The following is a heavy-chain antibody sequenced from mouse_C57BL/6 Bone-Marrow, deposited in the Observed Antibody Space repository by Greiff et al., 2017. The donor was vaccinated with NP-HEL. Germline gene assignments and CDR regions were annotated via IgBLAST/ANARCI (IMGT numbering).Heavy chain of an antibody. D-gene: IGHD2-2*01. CDR3: ARVSTMVKGVAY. CDR1: GYTFTSYW. V-gene: IGHV1-59*01. Sequence: QVQLQQPGAELVRPGTSVKLSCKASGYTFTSYWMHWVKQRPGQGLEWIGVIDPSDSYTNYNQKFKGKATLTVDTSSSTAYMQLSSLTSEDSAVYYCARVSTMVKGVAYWGQGTLVTVSA. J-gene: IGHJ3*01. CDR2: IDPSDSYT.